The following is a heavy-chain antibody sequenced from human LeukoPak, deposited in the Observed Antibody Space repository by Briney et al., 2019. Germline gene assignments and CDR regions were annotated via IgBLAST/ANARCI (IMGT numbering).Heavy chain of an antibody. CDR3: TRDLRSGGGWVYFQH. Sequence: GGSLRLSCTASGFTFGDYVMSWFRQAPGKGLEWVGFIRSKAYGGTTEYAASVKGRFTISRDDSKSIAYLQMNSLKTEDTAVYYCTRDLRSGGGWVYFQHWGQGTLVTVSS. J-gene: IGHJ1*01. CDR1: GFTFGDYV. V-gene: IGHV3-49*03. CDR2: IRSKAYGGTT. D-gene: IGHD2-15*01.